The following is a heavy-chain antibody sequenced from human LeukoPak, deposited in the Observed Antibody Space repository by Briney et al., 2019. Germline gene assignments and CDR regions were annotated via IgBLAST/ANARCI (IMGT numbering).Heavy chain of an antibody. Sequence: SETLSLTCTVSGGSISSSSYYWGWIRQPPGKGLEWIGSIHYSGSTNYNPSLKSRVTISVDTSKNQFSLKLSSVTAADTAVYCCARGYCSGGSCYSYYYYNYMDVWGKGTTVTVSS. CDR2: IHYSGST. CDR3: ARGYCSGGSCYSYYYYNYMDV. V-gene: IGHV4-39*07. J-gene: IGHJ6*03. CDR1: GGSISSSSYY. D-gene: IGHD2-15*01.